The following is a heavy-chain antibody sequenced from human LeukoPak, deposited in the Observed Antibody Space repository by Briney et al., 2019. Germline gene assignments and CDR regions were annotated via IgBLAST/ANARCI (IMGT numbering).Heavy chain of an antibody. Sequence: GGSLRLSCAAPGLSVSSSYMTWVRQAPGKGLEWVSVLYSGGDTYYADSVRSRFTISRDNSKNTLYLQMNSLRADDTAVYYCARDNRDRFDYWGQGTLVTVSS. D-gene: IGHD3-16*02. CDR1: GLSVSSSY. CDR3: ARDNRDRFDY. CDR2: LYSGGDT. V-gene: IGHV3-53*01. J-gene: IGHJ4*02.